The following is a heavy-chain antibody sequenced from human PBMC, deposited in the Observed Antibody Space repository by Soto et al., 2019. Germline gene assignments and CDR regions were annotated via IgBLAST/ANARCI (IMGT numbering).Heavy chain of an antibody. J-gene: IGHJ5*02. CDR2: INPNTGGT. Sequence: ASVKVSCKASGYTFTGYYIHWVRQAPGQGLEWMGWINPNTGGTNYAQKFQGRVTMTRDTSITTAYIDLTSLTSDDTAVYYCAREDTDPWFDPRGQGNLVTGYS. V-gene: IGHV1-2*02. CDR3: AREDTDPWFDP. CDR1: GYTFTGYY.